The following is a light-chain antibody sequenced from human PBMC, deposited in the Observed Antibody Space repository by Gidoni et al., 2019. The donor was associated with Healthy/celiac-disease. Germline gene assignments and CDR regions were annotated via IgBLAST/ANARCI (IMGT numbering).Light chain of an antibody. CDR3: AAWDDSLSGWV. CDR2: RNN. V-gene: IGLV1-47*01. CDR1: SSNIGSNY. Sequence: QSVLTQPPSASGPPGQRVTISCSGSSSNIGSNYVYWYQQLPGTPPKLLIYRNNQRPSGVPDRFSGSKSGTSASLAISGLRSEDEADYYCAAWDDSLSGWVFGGGTKLTVL. J-gene: IGLJ3*02.